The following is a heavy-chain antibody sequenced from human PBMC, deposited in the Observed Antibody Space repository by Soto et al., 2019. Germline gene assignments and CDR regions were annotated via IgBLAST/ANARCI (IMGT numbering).Heavy chain of an antibody. CDR3: ARDSDSSGYYLN. D-gene: IGHD3-22*01. CDR1: GGTFSSYT. Sequence: QVQLVQSGAEVKKPGSSVKVSCKASGGTFSSYTISWVSQAPGQGLEWMGRIIPILGIATYAQKFQGRVTITADKATSTYYMELSSLRSEDTAVYYCARDSDSSGYYLNWCHGSLVTVSS. CDR2: IIPILGIA. J-gene: IGHJ4*01. V-gene: IGHV1-69*08.